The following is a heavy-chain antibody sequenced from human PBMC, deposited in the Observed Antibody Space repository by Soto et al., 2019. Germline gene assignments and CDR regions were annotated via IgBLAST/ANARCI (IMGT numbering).Heavy chain of an antibody. D-gene: IGHD3-10*01. CDR1: GFTFSSYA. J-gene: IGHJ4*02. Sequence: PGVSLRLSCAASGFTFSSYAMHWVRQAPGKGLEWVSYINMDGGSTHYAESVKGRFTISRDNARNSLSLQMDSLRVEDTAVYYCVRDHSGLKDFDYWGQGILVTVSS. V-gene: IGHV3-48*01. CDR2: INMDGGST. CDR3: VRDHSGLKDFDY.